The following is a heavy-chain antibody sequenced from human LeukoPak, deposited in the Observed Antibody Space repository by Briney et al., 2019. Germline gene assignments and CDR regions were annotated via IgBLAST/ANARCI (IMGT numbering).Heavy chain of an antibody. V-gene: IGHV3-7*01. CDR3: ARGPDKVVTPAIDGY. D-gene: IGHD4-23*01. Sequence: PGGSLRLSCAASGFTFSSYWMSWVRQAPGKGLEWVANIKQDGSEKYYVDSVKGRFTISRDNAKNSLYLQMNSLRAEDTAVYYCARGPDKVVTPAIDGYWGQGTLVTVSS. J-gene: IGHJ4*02. CDR1: GFTFSSYW. CDR2: IKQDGSEK.